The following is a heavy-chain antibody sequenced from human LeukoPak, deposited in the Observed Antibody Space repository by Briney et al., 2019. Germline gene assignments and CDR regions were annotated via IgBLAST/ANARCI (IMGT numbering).Heavy chain of an antibody. CDR2: ISSSSSYI. Sequence: GGSLRLSCAASGFTFSSYSMNWVRQAPGKGLEWVSSISSSSSYIYYADSVKGRFTISRDNAKNSLYLQMNSLRAEDTAVYYCAGGDFWSGYHPTTDAFDIWGQGTMVTVSS. D-gene: IGHD3-3*01. CDR3: AGGDFWSGYHPTTDAFDI. CDR1: GFTFSSYS. V-gene: IGHV3-21*01. J-gene: IGHJ3*02.